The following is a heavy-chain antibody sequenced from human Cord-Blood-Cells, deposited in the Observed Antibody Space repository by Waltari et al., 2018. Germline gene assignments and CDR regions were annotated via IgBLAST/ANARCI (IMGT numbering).Heavy chain of an antibody. V-gene: IGHV4-39*07. CDR3: ARRTYSSGWYDY. Sequence: QLQLQESGPGLVKPSETLSLTCTVSGGSISSSSYYWGWIRQPPGKGLEWIGSIYYSGSTYYSPSLKSRVTISVDTSKNQFSLKLSSVTAADTAGYYCARRTYSSGWYDYWGQGTLVTVSS. J-gene: IGHJ4*02. CDR1: GGSISSSSYY. CDR2: IYYSGST. D-gene: IGHD6-19*01.